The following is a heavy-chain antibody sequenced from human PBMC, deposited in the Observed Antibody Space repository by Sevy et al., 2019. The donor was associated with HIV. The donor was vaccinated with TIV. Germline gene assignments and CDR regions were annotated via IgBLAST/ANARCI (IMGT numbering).Heavy chain of an antibody. CDR1: GISVTTSG. Sequence: GGSLRLSCVVSGISVTTSGMHWVRQAPGKGLEWVAVISYHGRDKFYAEAVKGRSTISGDNSKNMLYLQINSLRAEDTAVYYCAKDFTGYNGMDVWGQGTMVTVSS. V-gene: IGHV3-30*18. CDR3: AKDFTGYNGMDV. CDR2: ISYHGRDK. J-gene: IGHJ6*02. D-gene: IGHD3-9*01.